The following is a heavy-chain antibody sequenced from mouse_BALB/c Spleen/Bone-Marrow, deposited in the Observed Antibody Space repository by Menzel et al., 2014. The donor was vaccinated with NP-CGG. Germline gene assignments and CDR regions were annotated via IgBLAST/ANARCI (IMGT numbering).Heavy chain of an antibody. CDR3: VRSRLRDWYFDV. V-gene: IGHV1S56*01. J-gene: IGHJ1*01. D-gene: IGHD1-2*01. CDR1: GNTFTSYD. Sequence: VKLMESGVELVKPGASVKLSCKASGNTFTSYDINWVRQRPEQGLEWIGWIFPGDSTTKYNEKFKGKALLSTDKSSSTVHMQLSRLTSEDSAVYFCVRSRLRDWYFDVWGAGTTVTISS. CDR2: IFPGDSTT.